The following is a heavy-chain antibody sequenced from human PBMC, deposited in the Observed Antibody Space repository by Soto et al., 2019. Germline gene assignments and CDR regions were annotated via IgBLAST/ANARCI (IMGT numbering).Heavy chain of an antibody. V-gene: IGHV5-10-1*01. J-gene: IGHJ4*02. D-gene: IGHD6-13*01. CDR1: GYSFTSYW. CDR3: ARQEGIAAADHDY. Sequence: PGESLKISCKGSGYSFTSYWISWVRQMPGKGLEWMGRIDPSDSYTNYSPSFQGHVTISADKSISTAYLQWSSLKASDTAMYYCARQEGIAAADHDYWGQGTLVTVSS. CDR2: IDPSDSYT.